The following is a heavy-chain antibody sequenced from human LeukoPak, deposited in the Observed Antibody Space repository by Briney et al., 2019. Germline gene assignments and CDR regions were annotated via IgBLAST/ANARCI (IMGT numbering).Heavy chain of an antibody. V-gene: IGHV3-30-3*01. CDR2: IPYDGSNK. D-gene: IGHD3-9*01. CDR1: GFTFSSYA. Sequence: GGSLRLSCAASGFTFSSYAMHWVRQAPGKGLEWVAVIPYDGSNKYYADSVKGRFTISRDNSKNTLYLQMNSLRAEDTAVYYCARDRGSYYDILTGYSSFDYWGQGTLVTVSS. CDR3: ARDRGSYYDILTGYSSFDY. J-gene: IGHJ4*02.